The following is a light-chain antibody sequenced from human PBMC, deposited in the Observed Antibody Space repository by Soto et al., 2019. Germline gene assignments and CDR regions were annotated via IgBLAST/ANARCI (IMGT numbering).Light chain of an antibody. CDR1: SSDVGSYNL. CDR2: EGS. J-gene: IGLJ1*01. V-gene: IGLV2-23*03. Sequence: QSALTQPASVSGSPGQSITISCTGTSSDVGSYNLVSWYQQPPGEAPKLMIYEGSKRPSGVSNRFSGSKSGNMASLTISGLQAEDEADYYCCSYAGTNTFSYVFGPGTKLTVL. CDR3: CSYAGTNTFSYV.